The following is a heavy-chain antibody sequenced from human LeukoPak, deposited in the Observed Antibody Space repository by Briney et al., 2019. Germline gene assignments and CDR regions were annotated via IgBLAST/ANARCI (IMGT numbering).Heavy chain of an antibody. Sequence: GSVKVSCKASGYTFTSYGISWVRQAPGQGLEWMGWISAYNGNTNYAQKLQGRVTMTRNTSISTAYMELSSLRSEDTAVYYCARGDTWIQSYRYYGMDVWGQGTTVTVSS. D-gene: IGHD5-18*01. CDR1: GYTFTSYG. J-gene: IGHJ6*02. CDR2: ISAYNGNT. V-gene: IGHV1-18*01. CDR3: ARGDTWIQSYRYYGMDV.